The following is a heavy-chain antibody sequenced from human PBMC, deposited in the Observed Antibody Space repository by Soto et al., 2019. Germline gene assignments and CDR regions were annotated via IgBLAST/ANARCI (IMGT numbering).Heavy chain of an antibody. CDR3: ARVGRLHYFDY. Sequence: QVQLVESGGGVVQPGRSLRLSCAASGFTFSSYAMHWVRQAPRKGLEWVAVISYDGSNKYYADSVKGRFTISRDNSKNTLFLQMNSLRAEDTAVYYCARVGRLHYFDYWGQGTLVTVSS. J-gene: IGHJ4*02. CDR2: ISYDGSNK. D-gene: IGHD4-17*01. V-gene: IGHV3-30-3*01. CDR1: GFTFSSYA.